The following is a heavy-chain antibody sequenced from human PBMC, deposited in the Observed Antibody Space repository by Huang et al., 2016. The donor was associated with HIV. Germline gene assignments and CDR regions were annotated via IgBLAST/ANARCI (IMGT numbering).Heavy chain of an antibody. J-gene: IGHJ5*02. CDR3: ARGRYGTPNA. CDR1: GFTVNSNY. Sequence: EVPLVESGGGLVQPGGSLRLSCAASGFTVNSNYMTWVLQAPGKGLEWVSLLYHGGKAHYADSVKGRFTISGDISQNTVFLQMSSLRVEDTAVYYCARGRYGTPNAWGQGTLVTVSS. V-gene: IGHV3-53*01. D-gene: IGHD5-18*01. CDR2: LYHGGKA.